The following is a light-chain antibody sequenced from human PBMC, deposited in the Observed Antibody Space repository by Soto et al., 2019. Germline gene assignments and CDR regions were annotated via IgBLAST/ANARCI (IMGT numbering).Light chain of an antibody. CDR3: QHRYNWPLT. V-gene: IGKV3-11*01. Sequence: EIVVTQSPATLSLSPGERATLSCWASQSVNRYLVWYQQKPGQSPRLLIYDASNRATGIPVRFSGSGAGTDFTLTISSLEPEDFAIYYCQHRYNWPLTFGAGTKVDIK. J-gene: IGKJ4*01. CDR2: DAS. CDR1: QSVNRY.